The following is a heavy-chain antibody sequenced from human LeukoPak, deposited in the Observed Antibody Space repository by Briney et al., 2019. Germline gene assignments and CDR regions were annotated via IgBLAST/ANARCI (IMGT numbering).Heavy chain of an antibody. V-gene: IGHV4-34*01. CDR1: GGSFSGYY. CDR3: ARGYSSSWRHY. Sequence: SETLSLTCAVYGGSFSGYYWSWIRQPPGKGLEWIGEINHSGSTNYNASLKRRVNISVDTSKNQFSLQLSSMNTPAPALFYFARGYSSSWRHYWGQGTRHTV. J-gene: IGHJ4*02. D-gene: IGHD6-13*01. CDR2: INHSGST.